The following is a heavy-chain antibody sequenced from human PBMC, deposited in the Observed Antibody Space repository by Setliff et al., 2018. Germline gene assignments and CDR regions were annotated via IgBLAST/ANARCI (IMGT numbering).Heavy chain of an antibody. Sequence: SETLSLTCNVSGVSITTFYWTWIRQPPGKGLEWIGFITYSGSANYHPSLKSRVTISLDTSKNQFSLKLSSVTAADTAVYYCARVDDVGSGYEDWIDPWGRGTLVTVSS. CDR2: ITYSGSA. J-gene: IGHJ5*02. CDR3: ARVDDVGSGYEDWIDP. D-gene: IGHD3-22*01. CDR1: GVSITTFY. V-gene: IGHV4-59*12.